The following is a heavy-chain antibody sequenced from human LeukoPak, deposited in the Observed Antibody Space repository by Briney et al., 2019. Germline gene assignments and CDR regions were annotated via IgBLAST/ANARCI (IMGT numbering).Heavy chain of an antibody. CDR2: IKQDGSEK. Sequence: GGSLRLSCAASGFTFSSYWMSWVRQAPGKGLEWVANIKQDGSEKYYVDSVKGRFTISRDNAKNSLYLQMNSLRAEDTAVYYCARDIFNYDILTGYYIYWGQGTLATVSS. D-gene: IGHD3-9*01. CDR3: ARDIFNYDILTGYYIY. V-gene: IGHV3-7*01. CDR1: GFTFSSYW. J-gene: IGHJ4*02.